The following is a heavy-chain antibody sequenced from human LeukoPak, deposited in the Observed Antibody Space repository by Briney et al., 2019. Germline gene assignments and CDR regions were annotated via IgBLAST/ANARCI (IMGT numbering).Heavy chain of an antibody. V-gene: IGHV3-33*01. J-gene: IGHJ6*02. CDR3: ARDESYGSGSYYKDYYYGMDV. CDR2: IWYDGSNK. D-gene: IGHD3-10*01. Sequence: PGGSLRLSCAASGFTFSSYGMHWVRQAPGKGLEWVAVIWYDGSNKYYADSVKGRFTISRDNSKNTLYLQMNSLRAEDTAVYYCARDESYGSGSYYKDYYYGMDVWGQGTTVTVSS. CDR1: GFTFSSYG.